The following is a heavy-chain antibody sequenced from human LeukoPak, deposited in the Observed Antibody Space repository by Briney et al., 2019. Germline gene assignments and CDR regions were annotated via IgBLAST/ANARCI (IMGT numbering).Heavy chain of an antibody. CDR1: GFTFSSYS. V-gene: IGHV3-21*01. CDR3: SSLRGSSSQYFQH. D-gene: IGHD6-13*01. Sequence: PGGSLRLSCAASGFTFSSYSMNWVRQAPGKGLEWVSSISSSSSYIYYADSVKGRFTISRDNAKNSLYLQMNSLRAEDTAVYYCSSLRGSSSQYFQHWGQGTLVTVSS. J-gene: IGHJ1*01. CDR2: ISSSSSYI.